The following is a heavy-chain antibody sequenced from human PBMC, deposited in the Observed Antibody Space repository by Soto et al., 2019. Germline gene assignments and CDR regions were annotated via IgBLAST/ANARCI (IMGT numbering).Heavy chain of an antibody. D-gene: IGHD3-16*01. J-gene: IGHJ5*02. V-gene: IGHV1-69*08. Sequence: QVQLVQSGTEVKKPGSSVKVSCKPSGGSFRTYSISWVRQAPGQRLEWMGRIIPIVDIVKYAQKFQDRVTITADKSTSTAAMELSSLRSEDTAVYYCARDFGGAAAQKLNWCDPWGQGTLVIVSP. CDR3: ARDFGGAAAQKLNWCDP. CDR2: IIPIVDIV. CDR1: GGSFRTYS.